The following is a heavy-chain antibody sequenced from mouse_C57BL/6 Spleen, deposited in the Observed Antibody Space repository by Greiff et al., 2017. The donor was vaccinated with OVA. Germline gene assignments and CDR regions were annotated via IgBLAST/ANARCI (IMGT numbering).Heavy chain of an antibody. D-gene: IGHD3-2*02. J-gene: IGHJ3*01. CDR2: IHPNSGST. CDR3: ARRLDSSGYPAWFAY. CDR1: GYTFTSYW. Sequence: QVQLQQPGAELVKPGASVKLSCKASGYTFTSYWMHWVKQRPGQGLEWIGMIHPNSGSTNYNEKFKSKATLTVDKSSSTAYMQLSSLTSEDSAVYYCARRLDSSGYPAWFAYWGQGTLVTVSA. V-gene: IGHV1-64*01.